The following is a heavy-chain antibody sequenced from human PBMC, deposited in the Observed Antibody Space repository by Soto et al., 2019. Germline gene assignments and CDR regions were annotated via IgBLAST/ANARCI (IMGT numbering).Heavy chain of an antibody. CDR2: ISYSGTT. J-gene: IGHJ4*02. CDR3: ATMGTPATGLYFFDY. Sequence: SETLSLTCTVSGGSISSGGYYWSWIRQPPGKGLEWIGFISYSGTTHYRTSLKRRLSISVDTSKSQFSLNLGFVTAAYSAVYFCATMGTPATGLYFFDYWGQGSLVTVSS. CDR1: GGSISSGGYY. V-gene: IGHV4-30-4*01. D-gene: IGHD2-15*01.